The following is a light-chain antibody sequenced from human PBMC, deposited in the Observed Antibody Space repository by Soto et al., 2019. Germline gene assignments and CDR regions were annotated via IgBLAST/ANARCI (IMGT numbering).Light chain of an antibody. J-gene: IGKJ1*01. CDR2: GAS. CDR3: QQDGSSRT. CDR1: QSVSSSY. V-gene: IGKV3-20*01. Sequence: EIVLTQSPGTLSLSPGERATLSCRASQSVSSSYLAWYQQKPGQAPRLLIYGASSGATGIPDRFSGGGSGTDFTLTIRRLEPEDLAVYYCQQDGSSRTFGQGTKVEIK.